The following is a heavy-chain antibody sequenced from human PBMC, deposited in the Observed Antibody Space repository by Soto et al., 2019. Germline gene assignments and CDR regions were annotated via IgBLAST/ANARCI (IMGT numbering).Heavy chain of an antibody. CDR3: ARDRRVDSGYDPVFAFDI. Sequence: GGSLRLSCAASGFTFSSYGMHWVRQAPGKGLEWVAVIWYDGSNKYYADSVKGRFTISRDNSKNTLYLQMNSLRAEDTAVYYCARDRRVDSGYDPVFAFDIWGQGTMVTVSS. D-gene: IGHD5-12*01. CDR1: GFTFSSYG. J-gene: IGHJ3*02. CDR2: IWYDGSNK. V-gene: IGHV3-33*01.